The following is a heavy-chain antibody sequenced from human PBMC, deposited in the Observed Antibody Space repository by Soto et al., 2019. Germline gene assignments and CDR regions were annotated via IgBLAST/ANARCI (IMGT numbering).Heavy chain of an antibody. J-gene: IGHJ6*03. D-gene: IGHD3-3*01. V-gene: IGHV3-30-3*01. CDR3: AGPFGAAIYMDV. Sequence: PGGSLRLSCAASGFTFSSYAMHWVRQAPGKGLEWVAVISYDGSNKYYADSVKGRFTISRDNSKNTLYLQMNSLRAEDTAVYYCAGPFGAAIYMDVWGKGTTVTVSS. CDR2: ISYDGSNK. CDR1: GFTFSSYA.